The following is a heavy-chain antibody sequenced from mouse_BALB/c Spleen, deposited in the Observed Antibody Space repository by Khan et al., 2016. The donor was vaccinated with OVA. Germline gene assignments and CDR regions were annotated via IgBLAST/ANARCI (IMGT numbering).Heavy chain of an antibody. CDR3: ARQNYYAYAMDY. Sequence: QLEESGPGLVKPSQSLSLTCTATGYSITNDYTWYWIRKFPGNKLEWMDNITYTGNTSYNPSLKSQVSFTRDTSNNPAYLQMTAVTTEDTATYFCARQNYYAYAMDYWGQGAVGTVSS. CDR1: GYSITNDYT. CDR2: ITYTGNT. V-gene: IGHV3-2*02. J-gene: IGHJ4*01. D-gene: IGHD1-1*01.